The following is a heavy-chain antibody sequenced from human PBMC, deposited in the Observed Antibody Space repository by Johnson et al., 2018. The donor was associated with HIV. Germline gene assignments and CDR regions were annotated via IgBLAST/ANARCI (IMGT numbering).Heavy chain of an antibody. J-gene: IGHJ3*02. CDR2: INWNGGST. CDR3: ARGFSSGYNDAFDI. Sequence: VQLMESGGGVVRPGESLRLSCAASGFTFDDYGMSWVRQAPGKGLEWVSGINWNGGSTHYADSVKGRFTISRDNAKTSLYLQINSLRAEDTALYYCARGFSSGYNDAFDIWGQGTMLTVSS. D-gene: IGHD3-22*01. V-gene: IGHV3-20*04. CDR1: GFTFDDYG.